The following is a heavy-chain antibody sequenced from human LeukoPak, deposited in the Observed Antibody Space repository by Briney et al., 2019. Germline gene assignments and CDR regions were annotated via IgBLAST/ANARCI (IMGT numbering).Heavy chain of an antibody. J-gene: IGHJ4*02. CDR3: VRTPPNWGFDY. Sequence: ASVKVSCKASGYTFTSYYMHWVRQAPGQGLEWMGIINPSGGSTSYAQKFQGRVTMTRDTSTSTVYMELSSLRSEDTAIYYCVRTPPNWGFDYWGQGTLVTVSS. CDR2: INPSGGST. D-gene: IGHD3-16*01. V-gene: IGHV1-46*01. CDR1: GYTFTSYY.